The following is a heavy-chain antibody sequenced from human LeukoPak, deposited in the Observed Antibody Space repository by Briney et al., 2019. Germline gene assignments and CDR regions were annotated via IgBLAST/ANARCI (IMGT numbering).Heavy chain of an antibody. CDR3: ARTKLNHGYYYYYYMDV. CDR2: IYYGGST. V-gene: IGHV4-39*01. Sequence: SETLSLTCTVSGGSISSSSYYWGWIRQPPGTGLEWIGSIYYGGSTYYNPSLRVRVPISVDTHKHQFALRLSSVTAADTAVYYCARTKLNHGYYYYYYMDVWGKGTTVTVSS. D-gene: IGHD1-14*01. CDR1: GGSISSSSYY. J-gene: IGHJ6*03.